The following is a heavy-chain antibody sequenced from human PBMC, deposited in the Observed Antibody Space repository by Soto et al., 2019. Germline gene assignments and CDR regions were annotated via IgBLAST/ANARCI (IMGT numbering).Heavy chain of an antibody. V-gene: IGHV3-30-3*01. CDR1: GFSFSISP. CDR3: ARDPKTSGGQHWAFKYFDP. J-gene: IGHJ5*02. D-gene: IGHD7-27*01. Sequence: PXGSLRLSGAASGFSFSISPMHWVRQAPGKGPEWVALISYDGTNKFYADSVKGRLTISRDNSKSTLYLQVDSLRPEDAAVYYCARDPKTSGGQHWAFKYFDPWGQGTLVTVSS. CDR2: ISYDGTNK.